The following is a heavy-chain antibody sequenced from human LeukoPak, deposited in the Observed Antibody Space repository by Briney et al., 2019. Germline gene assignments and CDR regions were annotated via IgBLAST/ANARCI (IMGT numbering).Heavy chain of an antibody. Sequence: ASVKVSCKASGYTFTGYYMHWVRQAPGQGLEWMGWISAYNGNTNYAQKLQGRVTMTTDTSTSTAYMELRSLRSDDTAVYYCARVYCSGGSCYPSPYGDDYWGQGTLVTVSS. V-gene: IGHV1-18*04. D-gene: IGHD2-15*01. J-gene: IGHJ4*02. CDR1: GYTFTGYY. CDR2: ISAYNGNT. CDR3: ARVYCSGGSCYPSPYGDDY.